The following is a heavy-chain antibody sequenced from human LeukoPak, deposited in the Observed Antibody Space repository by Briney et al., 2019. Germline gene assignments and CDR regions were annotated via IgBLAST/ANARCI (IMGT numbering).Heavy chain of an antibody. J-gene: IGHJ4*02. V-gene: IGHV4-61*01. CDR1: GGSISSGSYY. Sequence: SQTLSLTCTVSGGSISSGSYYWSWIRQPPGKGLEWIGYIYYSGSTNYNPSLKSRVTISVDTSKNQFSLKLSSVTAADTAVYYYAREGAARPFDYWGQGTLVTVSS. D-gene: IGHD6-6*01. CDR2: IYYSGST. CDR3: AREGAARPFDY.